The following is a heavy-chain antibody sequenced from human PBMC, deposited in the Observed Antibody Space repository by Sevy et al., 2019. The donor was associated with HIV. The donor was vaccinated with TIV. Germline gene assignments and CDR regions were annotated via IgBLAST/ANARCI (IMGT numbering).Heavy chain of an antibody. Sequence: SLRLSCTASGFNFDDYGMHWVRQAPGKGLEWVSGISWNSRSIGYADSVKGRFTISRDGAQNSLYLQMSSLRPEDTAFYYCAKDIAVAGPLLYYFDYWGQGTLVTVSS. V-gene: IGHV3-9*01. D-gene: IGHD6-19*01. CDR1: GFNFDDYG. J-gene: IGHJ4*02. CDR2: ISWNSRSI. CDR3: AKDIAVAGPLLYYFDY.